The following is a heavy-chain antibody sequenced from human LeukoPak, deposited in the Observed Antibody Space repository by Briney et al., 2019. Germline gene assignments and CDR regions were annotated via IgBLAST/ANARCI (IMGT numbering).Heavy chain of an antibody. CDR1: GFTVSSNY. CDR3: AKDCTSTNCYVDY. J-gene: IGHJ4*02. D-gene: IGHD2-2*01. Sequence: GGSLRLSCAASGFTVSSNYMSWVRQAPGKGLEWVSVIYSGGSTYYADSVKGRFTISRDNSKNTLYLQMNSLRAEDTAVYYCAKDCTSTNCYVDYWGQGTLVTVSS. CDR2: IYSGGST. V-gene: IGHV3-66*02.